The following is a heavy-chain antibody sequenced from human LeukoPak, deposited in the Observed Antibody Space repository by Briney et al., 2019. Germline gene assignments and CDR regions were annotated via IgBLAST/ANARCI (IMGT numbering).Heavy chain of an antibody. CDR1: GGSISCSSYY. D-gene: IGHD6-19*01. V-gene: IGHV4-39*01. J-gene: IGHJ4*02. CDR3: ARHAPGIAVACTYY. Sequence: PSETLSLTCTVSGGSISCSSYYWGWLRQPPGKGLEWIGSIYYSGSTYYNPSLKSRVTISVDTSENQFSLKLSSVTAAETALYYTARHAPGIAVACTYYWGQGTLPTLPS. CDR2: IYYSGST.